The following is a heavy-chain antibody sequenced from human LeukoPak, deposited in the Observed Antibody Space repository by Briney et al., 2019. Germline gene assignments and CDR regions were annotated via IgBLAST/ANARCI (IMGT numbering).Heavy chain of an antibody. J-gene: IGHJ4*02. CDR2: VSPDGDNK. V-gene: IGHV3-7*01. CDR1: GFTFSGYW. Sequence: GVSLRLACAAAGFTFSGYWMIWVRQAPGKGLEGVANVSPDGDNKRYLESGKGRFTVSRDNAKNSLYLQTNSLSAEAAAVYYGARILGSDEGADFWGQGNLVTVS. CDR3: ARILGSDEGADF. D-gene: IGHD1-26*01.